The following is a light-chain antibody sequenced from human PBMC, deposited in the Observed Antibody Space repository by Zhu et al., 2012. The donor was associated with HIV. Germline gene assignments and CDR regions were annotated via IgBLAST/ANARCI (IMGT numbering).Light chain of an antibody. J-gene: IGKJ2*01. CDR1: QSISTN. Sequence: EVVLTQSPATLSVSPGERATLSCRASQSISTNLAWYQQKPGQAPRLLIFGASTRATGIPARFSDSGSGTEFTLTITSVQSEDFAIYHCQEYYDWPLYAFGQGSKLEIK. CDR3: QEYYDWPLYA. CDR2: GAS. V-gene: IGKV3D-15*01.